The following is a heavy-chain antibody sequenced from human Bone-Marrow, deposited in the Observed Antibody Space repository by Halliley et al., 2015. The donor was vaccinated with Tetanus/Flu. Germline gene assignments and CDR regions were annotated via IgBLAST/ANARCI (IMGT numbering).Heavy chain of an antibody. Sequence: STYIYDANSVKGRFAISRDNAKNSLYLQMDGLRAEDTAVYYCARNSYCTSTNCSMGDYFDYWGQGTLVSVSP. CDR3: ARNSYCTSTNCSMGDYFDY. V-gene: IGHV3-21*06. D-gene: IGHD2-2*01. J-gene: IGHJ4*02. CDR2: STYI.